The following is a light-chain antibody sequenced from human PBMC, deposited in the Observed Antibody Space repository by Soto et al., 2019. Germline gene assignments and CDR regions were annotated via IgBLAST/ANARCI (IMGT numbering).Light chain of an antibody. V-gene: IGLV2-14*01. Sequence: QSALTQPVSVSGSPGQSITISCTGTSNDVGIYNYVSWYQQHPGKAPKLMIYEVTNRPSGVSDRFSGSKSDNTASLTISGLQAEDEADYYCSSYTISSTWVFGGGTKLTVL. CDR3: SSYTISSTWV. J-gene: IGLJ3*02. CDR2: EVT. CDR1: SNDVGIYNY.